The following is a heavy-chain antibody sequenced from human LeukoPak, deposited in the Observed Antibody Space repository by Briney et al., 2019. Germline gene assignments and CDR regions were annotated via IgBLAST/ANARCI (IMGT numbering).Heavy chain of an antibody. CDR3: AKDGTARPDY. J-gene: IGHJ4*02. V-gene: IGHV3-30*01. D-gene: IGHD5-18*01. CDR2: ISYDGSNK. CDR1: GFTFSSYA. Sequence: GRSLRLSCAASGFTFSSYAMHWVRQAPGKGLEWVAVISYDGSNKYYADSVKGRFTISRDNSKNTLYLQMNSLRAEDTAVYYCAKDGTARPDYWGQGTLVTVSS.